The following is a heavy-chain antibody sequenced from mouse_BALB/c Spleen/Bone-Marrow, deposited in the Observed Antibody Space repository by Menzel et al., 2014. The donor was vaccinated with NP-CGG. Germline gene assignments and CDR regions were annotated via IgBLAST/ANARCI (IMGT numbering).Heavy chain of an antibody. CDR1: GYAFSGYW. CDR3: ARGGISVDY. V-gene: IGHV1-80*01. J-gene: IGHJ2*01. CDR2: IYPGDGDT. Sequence: QVQLQQSGAELVRPGSSVKISCKASGYAFSGYWMSWVKQRPGQGLEWIGQIYPGDGDTDYNGKFKGKATLTADKSSSTAYMQLSSLTSEDSAVYFCARGGISVDYWGQGTTLTVSS.